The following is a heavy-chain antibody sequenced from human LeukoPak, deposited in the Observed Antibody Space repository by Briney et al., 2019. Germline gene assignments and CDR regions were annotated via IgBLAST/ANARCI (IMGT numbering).Heavy chain of an antibody. CDR2: IKSKNDGETT. Sequence: GGSLRLSCAASGFTFNNVWMIWVRQPPGKGLEWVGRIKSKNDGETTGYAGPVKGRFTISRDDSKNTLYLLMNSLKAEDTAVYYCTTRGALVGERGFDLWGRGTLVTVSS. J-gene: IGHJ2*01. V-gene: IGHV3-15*07. CDR1: GFTFNNVW. CDR3: TTRGALVGERGFDL. D-gene: IGHD1-26*01.